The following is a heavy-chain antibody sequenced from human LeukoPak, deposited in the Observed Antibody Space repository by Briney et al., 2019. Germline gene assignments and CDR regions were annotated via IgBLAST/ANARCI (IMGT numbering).Heavy chain of an antibody. V-gene: IGHV1-8*03. D-gene: IGHD1-14*01. CDR1: GYTFTSYA. CDR2: MNPNSGNT. J-gene: IGHJ6*03. CDR3: ARGRNWDSLFGYMDV. Sequence: GASVKVSCKASGYTFTSYATNWVRQATGQGLEWMGWMNPNSGNTGYAQKFQGRVTITRNTSISTAYMELSSLRSEDTAVYYCARGRNWDSLFGYMDVWGKGTTVTVSS.